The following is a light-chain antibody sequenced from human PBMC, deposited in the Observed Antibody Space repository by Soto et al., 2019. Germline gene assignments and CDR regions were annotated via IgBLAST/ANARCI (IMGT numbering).Light chain of an antibody. CDR2: NNN. V-gene: IGLV1-47*02. CDR1: SSNIGSSY. J-gene: IGLJ1*01. CDR3: AAWDDRVSGYV. Sequence: QSVLTQPPSTSGTPGQRVTISCSGSSSNIGSSYVFWFQHLPGTAPKLLMYNNNQRPSGVPDRVSASKPGTSASLAISGLRSEDEADYDCAAWDDRVSGYVFGTGTKVTVL.